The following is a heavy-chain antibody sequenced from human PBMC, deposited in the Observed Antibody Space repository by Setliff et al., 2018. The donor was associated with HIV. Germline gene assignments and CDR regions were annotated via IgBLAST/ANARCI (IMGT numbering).Heavy chain of an antibody. Sequence: GGSLRLSCAASGFTFSSYETNWVRQAPGKGLEWVSYISGSGSTTYYADSVKGRFTISRDNAKNSLYLQMNSLRAEDTAVYYCARDISYGSNWPDYWGQGTLVTVSS. CDR2: ISGSGSTT. CDR1: GFTFSSYE. D-gene: IGHD6-19*01. J-gene: IGHJ4*02. CDR3: ARDISYGSNWPDY. V-gene: IGHV3-48*03.